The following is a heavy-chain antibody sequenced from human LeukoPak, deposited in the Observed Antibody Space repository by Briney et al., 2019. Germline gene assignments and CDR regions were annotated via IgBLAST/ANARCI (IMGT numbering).Heavy chain of an antibody. J-gene: IGHJ4*02. CDR2: IKEDGSEK. CDR3: ARDWGAAGPWDY. Sequence: GGSLRLSCAASGFTFCNYWMRWVRQAPGKGLEWVANIKEDGSEKDYVDSVKGRFTISRDNAKNSLYLQMNSLRAEDTAIYYCARDWGAAGPWDYWGQGTLVTVSS. CDR1: GFTFCNYW. D-gene: IGHD6-13*01. V-gene: IGHV3-7*05.